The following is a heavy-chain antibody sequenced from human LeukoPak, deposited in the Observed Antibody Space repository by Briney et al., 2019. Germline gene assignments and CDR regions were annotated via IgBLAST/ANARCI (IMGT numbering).Heavy chain of an antibody. J-gene: IGHJ4*02. CDR2: IYYSGST. CDR1: GGSISSSSYY. CDR3: ARDYYGSGSL. V-gene: IGHV4-39*02. Sequence: SETLYLTCTVSGGSISSSSYYWGWIRQPPGKGLVWIGSIYYSGSTYYNPSLKSRVTISVDTSKNQFSLKLSSVTAADTAVYYCARDYYGSGSLWGQGTLVTVSS. D-gene: IGHD3-10*01.